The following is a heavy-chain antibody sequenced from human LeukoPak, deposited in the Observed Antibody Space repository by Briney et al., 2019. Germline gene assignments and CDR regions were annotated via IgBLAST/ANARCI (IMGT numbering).Heavy chain of an antibody. CDR3: ARGRRYCDSTTCYGYYYMDV. J-gene: IGHJ6*03. CDR2: INTDTGIP. Sequence: ASVKVSCKASGYTFTSYAMSWVRQAPGQGLEWMGWINTDTGIPTYAQGFTGQFVFSLDTSVSTAYLQISNLKAEDTALYYCARGRRYCDSTTCYGYYYMDVRGKGTTVTVSS. CDR1: GYTFTSYA. D-gene: IGHD2-2*01. V-gene: IGHV7-4-1*02.